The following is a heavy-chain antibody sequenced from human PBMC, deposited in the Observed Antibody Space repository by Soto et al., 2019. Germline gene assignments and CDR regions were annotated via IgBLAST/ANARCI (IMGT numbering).Heavy chain of an antibody. CDR1: GYSFTSYW. V-gene: IGHV5-51*01. Sequence: GESLKISCKGSGYSFTSYWIGWVRQMPGKGLEWMGIIYPGDSDTRYSPSFQGQVTISADKSISTAYLQWSSLKASDTAMYYCARGGYCSSTSCPTRYYYYYGMDVWSQGTTVTVSS. D-gene: IGHD2-2*01. CDR3: ARGGYCSSTSCPTRYYYYYGMDV. J-gene: IGHJ6*02. CDR2: IYPGDSDT.